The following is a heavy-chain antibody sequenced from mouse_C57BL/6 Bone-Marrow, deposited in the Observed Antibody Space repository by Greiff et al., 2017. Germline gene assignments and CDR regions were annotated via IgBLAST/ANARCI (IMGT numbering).Heavy chain of an antibody. J-gene: IGHJ3*01. D-gene: IGHD1-1*01. CDR1: GFTFSDYY. CDR3: ARAHYGSGVSFAY. Sequence: EVKLMESGGGLVQPGGSLKLSCAASGFTFSDYYMYWVRQTPEKRLEWVAYISNGGGSTYYPDTVKGRFTISRGIAKNTLYLHMSRLKSEDTAMYYCARAHYGSGVSFAYWGQGTLVTVSA. V-gene: IGHV5-12*01. CDR2: ISNGGGST.